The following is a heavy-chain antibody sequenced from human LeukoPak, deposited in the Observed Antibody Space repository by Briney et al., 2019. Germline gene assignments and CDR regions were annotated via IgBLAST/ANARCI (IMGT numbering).Heavy chain of an antibody. CDR2: ISGSGGST. J-gene: IGHJ4*02. CDR1: GFSVSIIA. V-gene: IGHV3-23*01. CDR3: AKSMGAGRYAFDY. D-gene: IGHD6-19*01. Sequence: PGGSLRLSCAASGFSVSIIAMSCVRQAPGQGLEWVSAISGSGGSTYYADSVKGRSIISRDNSKNTLYLQMNSLRAEQTAIYFCAKSMGAGRYAFDYGGQGTLVTVSS.